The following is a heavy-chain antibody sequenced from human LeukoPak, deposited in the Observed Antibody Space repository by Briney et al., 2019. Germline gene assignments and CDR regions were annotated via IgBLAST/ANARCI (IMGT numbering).Heavy chain of an antibody. CDR3: ARGRADGDYAIDY. D-gene: IGHD4-17*01. Sequence: GGSLRLSCAASGFTFSSYGMHWVRQGPGKGLEWVSFIRYDGNNVYYSDSVKGRFTISRDSSKKTLYLQMNSLRAEDTAVYYCARGRADGDYAIDYWGQGTLVTVSS. J-gene: IGHJ4*02. CDR1: GFTFSSYG. CDR2: IRYDGNNV. V-gene: IGHV3-30*02.